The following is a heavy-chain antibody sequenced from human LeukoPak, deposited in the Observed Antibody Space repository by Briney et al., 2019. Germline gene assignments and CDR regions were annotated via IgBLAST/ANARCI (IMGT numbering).Heavy chain of an antibody. V-gene: IGHV3-23*01. CDR1: AFTFSTYV. J-gene: IGHJ4*02. Sequence: PGRSLRLACPASAFTFSTYVMSWLRQAPGKGLEWASSISGSGGSTYYSDSVKGRFTIPTDNSKNTLYLQMNSMRAEDTAVYYCAKVAAMIIDHWGQGTLVSVSS. D-gene: IGHD3-22*01. CDR2: ISGSGGST. CDR3: AKVAAMIIDH.